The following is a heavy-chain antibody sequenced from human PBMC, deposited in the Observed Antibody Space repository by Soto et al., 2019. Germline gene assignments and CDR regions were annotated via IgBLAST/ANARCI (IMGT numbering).Heavy chain of an antibody. J-gene: IGHJ6*02. CDR3: AKGPAIVLVPAAMNHYYGMDV. CDR1: GGTFSSYA. Sequence: SCKASGGTFSSYAISWVRQAPGKGLEWVAVISYDGSNKYYADSVKGRFTISRDNSKNTLYLQMNSLRAEDTAVYYCAKGPAIVLVPAAMNHYYGMDVWG. V-gene: IGHV3-30*04. D-gene: IGHD2-2*01. CDR2: ISYDGSNK.